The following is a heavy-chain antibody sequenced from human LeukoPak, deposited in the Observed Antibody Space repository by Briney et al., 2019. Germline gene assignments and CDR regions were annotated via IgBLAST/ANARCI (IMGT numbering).Heavy chain of an antibody. V-gene: IGHV4-59*01. J-gene: IGHJ6*03. Sequence: SETLSLTCTVSGGSISSYYWSWIRQPPGKGLEWIGYIHYSGTTNYNPSLKSRVTISVDTSKNQFSLKLSSVTAADTAVYYCARVEEGYGSGRRENYYYYYMDVWGKGTTVTISS. D-gene: IGHD3-10*01. CDR3: ARVEEGYGSGRRENYYYYYMDV. CDR1: GGSISSYY. CDR2: IHYSGTT.